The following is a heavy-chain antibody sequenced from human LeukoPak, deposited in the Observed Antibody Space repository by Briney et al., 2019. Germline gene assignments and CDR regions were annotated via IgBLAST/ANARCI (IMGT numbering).Heavy chain of an antibody. Sequence: ASVKVSCKTSGYTFTDFGISWVRQAPGQGLESIGWVSAYNGNTNYAQTLQGRVTMSTDTSTSTAYMELTNLRSDDTAVFYCTRDVGTYTTYGSIFFDYWGQGTLVTVSS. CDR1: GYTFTDFG. V-gene: IGHV1-18*01. J-gene: IGHJ4*02. CDR3: TRDVGTYTTYGSIFFDY. D-gene: IGHD3-10*01. CDR2: VSAYNGNT.